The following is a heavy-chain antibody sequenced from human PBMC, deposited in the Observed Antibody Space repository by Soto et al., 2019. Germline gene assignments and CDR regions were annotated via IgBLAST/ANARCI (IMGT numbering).Heavy chain of an antibody. D-gene: IGHD6-6*01. Sequence: QVQLQQWGAGLLKPSETLSLTCAVYGGSFSGYYWSWIRQPPGKGLEWIGEINHSGSTNYNPSLKSRVTISVDTSKNQFSLKLSSVTAADTAVYYCARGEIAARYPHYYYYYGMDVWGQGTTVTVSS. CDR3: ARGEIAARYPHYYYYYGMDV. CDR1: GGSFSGYY. V-gene: IGHV4-34*01. CDR2: INHSGST. J-gene: IGHJ6*02.